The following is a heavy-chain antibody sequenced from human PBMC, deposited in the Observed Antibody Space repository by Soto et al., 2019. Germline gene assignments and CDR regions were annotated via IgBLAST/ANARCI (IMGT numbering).Heavy chain of an antibody. Sequence: VQLVESGGGVVQPGRSLRLSCAASGFTFSSYGMHWVRQAPGKGLEWVAVIWYDGSNKYYADSVKGRFTISRDNSKNTLYLQMNSLRAEDTAVYYCAKPLYSYGPNDYYYYGMDVWGQGTTVTVSS. D-gene: IGHD5-18*01. CDR1: GFTFSSYG. CDR2: IWYDGSNK. CDR3: AKPLYSYGPNDYYYYGMDV. V-gene: IGHV3-33*06. J-gene: IGHJ6*02.